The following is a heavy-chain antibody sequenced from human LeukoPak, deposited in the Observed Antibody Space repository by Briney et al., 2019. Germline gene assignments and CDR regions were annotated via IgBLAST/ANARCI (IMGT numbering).Heavy chain of an antibody. J-gene: IGHJ3*02. Sequence: SETLSLTCAVYGGSFSGYYWSWIRQPPGKGLEWIGEINHSGSTNHNPSLKSRVTISVDTSKNQFSLKLSSVTAADTAVYYCARGRGRFDAFDIWGQGTMVTVSS. CDR3: ARGRGRFDAFDI. V-gene: IGHV4-34*01. CDR1: GGSFSGYY. CDR2: INHSGST.